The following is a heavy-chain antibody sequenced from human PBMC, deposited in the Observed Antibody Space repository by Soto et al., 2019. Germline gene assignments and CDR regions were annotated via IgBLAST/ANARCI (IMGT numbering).Heavy chain of an antibody. Sequence: PGESLKISCKGSGYSFTSYWISWVRQMPGKGLEWMGRIDPSDSYTNYSPSFQGHVTISADKSISTAYLQWSSLKASDTAMYYCARRDCSSISCYEDYYYYGMDVRGQGTTVTVSS. J-gene: IGHJ6*02. CDR3: ARRDCSSISCYEDYYYYGMDV. V-gene: IGHV5-10-1*01. CDR2: IDPSDSYT. CDR1: GYSFTSYW. D-gene: IGHD2-2*01.